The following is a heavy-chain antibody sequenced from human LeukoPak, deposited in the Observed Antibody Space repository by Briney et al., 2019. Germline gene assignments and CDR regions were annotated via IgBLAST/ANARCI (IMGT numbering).Heavy chain of an antibody. CDR3: ARGRPYYYGSGRSCWFDP. D-gene: IGHD3-10*01. CDR2: IYYSGST. CDR1: GGSISSSSYY. Sequence: SETLSLTCTVSGGSISSSSYYWGWIRQPPGKGLEWIGSIYYSGSTYYNPSLKSRVTISVDTSKNQFSLKLSSVTAADTAVYYCARGRPYYYGSGRSCWFDPWGQGTLVTVSS. J-gene: IGHJ5*02. V-gene: IGHV4-39*01.